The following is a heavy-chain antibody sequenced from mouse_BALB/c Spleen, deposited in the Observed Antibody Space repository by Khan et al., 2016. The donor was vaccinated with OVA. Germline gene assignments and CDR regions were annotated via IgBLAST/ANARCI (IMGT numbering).Heavy chain of an antibody. CDR2: IGPANGET. D-gene: IGHD2-3*01. J-gene: IGHJ1*01. CDR3: VQPSYDPRNFDV. CDR1: GFNIKDTY. Sequence: IQLVQSGAELVKPGASVKLSCTASGFNIKDTYMHWVKQRPEQGLEWIGRIGPANGETKYDPKFQGKATITADTSSNTSYLQVSSLTSEDTAVYYCVQPSYDPRNFDVWGAGTTVTVSS. V-gene: IGHV14-3*02.